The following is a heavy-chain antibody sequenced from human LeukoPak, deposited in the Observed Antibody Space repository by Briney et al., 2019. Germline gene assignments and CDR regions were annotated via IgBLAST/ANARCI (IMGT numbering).Heavy chain of an antibody. J-gene: IGHJ5*02. CDR2: IYYSGST. CDR1: GGSISSYY. D-gene: IGHD3-22*01. Sequence: SETLSLTCTVSGGSISSYYWSWIRQPPGKGLEWIGYIYYSGSTNYNPSLKSRVTISVDTSKNQFSLKLGSVTAADTAVYYCARQPDYYDSSGYSLYNWFDPWGQGTLVTVSS. V-gene: IGHV4-59*01. CDR3: ARQPDYYDSSGYSLYNWFDP.